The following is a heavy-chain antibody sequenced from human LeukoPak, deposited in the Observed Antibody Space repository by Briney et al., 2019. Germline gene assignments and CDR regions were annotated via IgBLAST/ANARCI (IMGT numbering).Heavy chain of an antibody. CDR2: INHSGST. CDR3: ASTYYGSGPRDAFDI. Sequence: PSETLSLTCAVYGGSFSGYYWSWIRQPPGKGLEWIGEINHSGSTNYNPSLKSQVTISVDTSKNQFSLKLSSVTAADTAVYYCASTYYGSGPRDAFDIWGQGTMVTVSS. V-gene: IGHV4-34*01. J-gene: IGHJ3*02. CDR1: GGSFSGYY. D-gene: IGHD3-10*01.